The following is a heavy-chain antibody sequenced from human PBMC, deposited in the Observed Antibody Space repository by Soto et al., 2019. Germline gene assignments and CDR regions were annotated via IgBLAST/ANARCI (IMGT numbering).Heavy chain of an antibody. CDR1: GYTFTSYG. D-gene: IGHD5-18*01. Sequence: GGPVKVSCKASGYTFTSYGISWVRQAPGQGLEWMGWISAYNGNTNYAQKLQGRVTMTTDTSTSTAYMELRSLRSDDTAVYYCARRGDTAMAYYYYYGMDVWGQGTTVTSP. V-gene: IGHV1-18*01. CDR3: ARRGDTAMAYYYYYGMDV. J-gene: IGHJ6*02. CDR2: ISAYNGNT.